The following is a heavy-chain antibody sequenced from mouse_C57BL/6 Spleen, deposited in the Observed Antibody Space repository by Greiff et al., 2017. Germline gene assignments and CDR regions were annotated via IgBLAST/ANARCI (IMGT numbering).Heavy chain of an antibody. J-gene: IGHJ2*01. V-gene: IGHV5-4*01. CDR1: GFTFSSYA. CDR2: ISDGGSYT. D-gene: IGHD1-1*01. Sequence: EVQLQESGGGLVKPGGSLTLSCAASGFTFSSYAMSWVRQTPEKRLEWVATISDGGSYTYYPDNVKGRFTISRDNAKNNLYLQMSHLKSEDTAMYYCASFTTVSYWGQGTTLTVSS. CDR3: ASFTTVSY.